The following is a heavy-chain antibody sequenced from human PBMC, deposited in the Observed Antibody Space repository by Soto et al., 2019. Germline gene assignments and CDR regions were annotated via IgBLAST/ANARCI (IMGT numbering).Heavy chain of an antibody. D-gene: IGHD2-8*02. CDR2: IYYSGNT. CDR1: GGSITTGGRY. J-gene: IGHJ3*02. Sequence: QVRLQEWGPGLVKPSQTLSLKCSVSGGSITTGGRYWSWIRQLPGQGLERIGDIYYSGNTYYNATLKIRVTIPGDAAENQFSLKLSSVTADDTAVYYCALELVFTGGDGFDIWGQGRLVTVSS. CDR3: ALELVFTGGDGFDI. V-gene: IGHV4-31*02.